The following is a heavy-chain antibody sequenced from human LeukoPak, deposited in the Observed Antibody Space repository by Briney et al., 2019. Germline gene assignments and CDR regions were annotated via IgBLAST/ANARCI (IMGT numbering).Heavy chain of an antibody. CDR1: GFTFSSYW. CDR2: IREDGNEK. Sequence: GGSLRLSCSASGFTFSSYWMSWVRQTTGKGLECVAKIREDGNEKFYVDSVKGRFTISKDNAKNSVYLQMNSLRAEDTAVYYCAKVRGSGSYYNFGWFDPWGQGTLVTVSS. J-gene: IGHJ5*02. D-gene: IGHD3-10*01. V-gene: IGHV3-7*03. CDR3: AKVRGSGSYYNFGWFDP.